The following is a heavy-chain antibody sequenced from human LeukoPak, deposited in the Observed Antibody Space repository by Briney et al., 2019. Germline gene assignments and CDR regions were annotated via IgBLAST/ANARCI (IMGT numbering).Heavy chain of an antibody. V-gene: IGHV3-74*01. CDR1: GFTFSSYW. Sequence: SGGSLRLSCAASGFTFSSYWMHWVRQAPGKGLVWVSGINTDGSSTSYADSVKGRFTISRDNAKNTLYLQMNSLRAEDTAVYYCARDRRIVAGGNNPKSYDYWGQGTLVTVSS. CDR2: INTDGSST. D-gene: IGHD6-13*01. J-gene: IGHJ4*02. CDR3: ARDRRIVAGGNNPKSYDY.